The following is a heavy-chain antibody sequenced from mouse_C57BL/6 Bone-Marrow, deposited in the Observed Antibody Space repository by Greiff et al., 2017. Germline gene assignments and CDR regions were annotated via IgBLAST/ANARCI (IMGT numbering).Heavy chain of an antibody. Sequence: VQLQQSGAELARPGASVKLSCKASGYTFTSYGISWVKQRTGQGLEWIGEIYPRSGNTYSNEKFKGKATLTADKYSSTAYLELRSLTSEDSAVYFCARQRLRKRGYAMDYWGQGTSVTVSA. CDR1: GYTFTSYG. J-gene: IGHJ4*01. CDR3: ARQRLRKRGYAMDY. D-gene: IGHD1-1*01. CDR2: IYPRSGNT. V-gene: IGHV1-81*01.